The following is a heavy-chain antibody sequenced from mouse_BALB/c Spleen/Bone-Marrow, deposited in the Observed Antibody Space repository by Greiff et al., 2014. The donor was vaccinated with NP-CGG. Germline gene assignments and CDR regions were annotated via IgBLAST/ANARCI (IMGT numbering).Heavy chain of an antibody. CDR1: GYTFTSYY. CDR3: TRREYYRYDRAMDY. CDR2: INPCNGGT. V-gene: IGHV1S81*02. Sequence: VQLQQSGAELVKPGASVKLSCKASGYTFTSYYMYWVKQRPGRGLEWIGEINPCNGGTNFNEKFKSKATLTVDKSSSTAYMQLSSLTSEDSAVYYCTRREYYRYDRAMDYWGQGTSVTVSS. D-gene: IGHD2-14*01. J-gene: IGHJ4*01.